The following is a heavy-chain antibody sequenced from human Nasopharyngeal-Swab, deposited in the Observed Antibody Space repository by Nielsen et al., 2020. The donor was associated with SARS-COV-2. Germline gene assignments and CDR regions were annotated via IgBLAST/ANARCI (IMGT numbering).Heavy chain of an antibody. CDR2: ISSTSGYI. V-gene: IGHV3-21*01. Sequence: GSLKISCAASGFTFSSYSMNWVRQAPGKGLEWVSSISSTSGYIFYADSVRGRFTISRDNAKNSLYLQMNSLRAEDTALYYCARVHTSGWSTFDCWGQGTLVTVSS. CDR1: GFTFSSYS. CDR3: ARVHTSGWSTFDC. J-gene: IGHJ4*02. D-gene: IGHD6-19*01.